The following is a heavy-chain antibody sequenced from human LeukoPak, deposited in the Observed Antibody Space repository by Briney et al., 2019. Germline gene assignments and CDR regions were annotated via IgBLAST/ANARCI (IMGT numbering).Heavy chain of an antibody. CDR3: ASQADWFDP. CDR2: INHSGST. CDR1: GGSISSYY. J-gene: IGHJ5*02. D-gene: IGHD6-13*01. Sequence: PSETLSLTCTVSGGSISSYYWSWIRQPPGKGLEWIGEINHSGSTNYNPSLKSRVTISVDTSKNQFSLKLSSVTAADTAVYYCASQADWFDPWGQGTLVTVSS. V-gene: IGHV4-34*01.